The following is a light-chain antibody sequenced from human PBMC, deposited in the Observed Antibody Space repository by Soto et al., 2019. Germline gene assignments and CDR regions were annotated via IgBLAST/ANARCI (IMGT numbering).Light chain of an antibody. J-gene: IGLJ3*02. CDR1: KLGDKY. CDR2: QDD. Sequence: SCELSQPPSVSGSPGQTATIACSGEKLGDKYAYWYQQKPGRSPVLVIYQDDQRPSGVPERFSGSNSGDTATLTIRGTQTLDEADYYCQAWDSSTYVVFGGGTKLTVL. CDR3: QAWDSSTYVV. V-gene: IGLV3-1*01.